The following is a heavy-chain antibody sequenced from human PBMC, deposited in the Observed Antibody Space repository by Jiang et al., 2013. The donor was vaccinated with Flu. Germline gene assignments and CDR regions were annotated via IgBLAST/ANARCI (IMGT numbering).Heavy chain of an antibody. Sequence: EWVAVISYDGSNKYYADSVKGRFTISRDNSKNTLYLQMNSLRAEDTAVYYCAKDSSYYYGSGSYRHGMDVWGQGTTVTVSS. D-gene: IGHD3-10*01. J-gene: IGHJ6*02. CDR2: ISYDGSNK. CDR3: AKDSSYYYGSGSYRHGMDV. V-gene: IGHV3-30*18.